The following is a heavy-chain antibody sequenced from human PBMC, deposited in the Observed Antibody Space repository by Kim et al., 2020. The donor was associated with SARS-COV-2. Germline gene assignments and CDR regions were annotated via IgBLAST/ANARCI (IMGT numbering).Heavy chain of an antibody. D-gene: IGHD6-13*01. CDR3: ATNLAAAGVV. Sequence: DKTYYVESVKGRLTISRDNSKNTLYLQMSSLRVEDTAVYSCATNLAAAGVVWGQGTLVTVSS. V-gene: IGHV3-66*01. CDR2: DKT. J-gene: IGHJ4*02.